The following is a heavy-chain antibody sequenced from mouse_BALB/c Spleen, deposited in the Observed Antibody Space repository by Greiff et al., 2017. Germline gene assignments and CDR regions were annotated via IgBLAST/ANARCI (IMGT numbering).Heavy chain of an antibody. V-gene: IGHV5-6-5*01. CDR1: GFTFSSYA. J-gene: IGHJ4*01. CDR3: ARDMITSFYAMDY. Sequence: EVMLVESGGGLVKPGGSLKLSCAASGFTFSSYAMSWVRQTPEKRLEWVASISSGGSTYYPDSVKGRFTISRDNARNILYLQMSSLRSEDTAMYYCARDMITSFYAMDYWGQGTSVTVSS. CDR2: ISSGGST. D-gene: IGHD2-4*01.